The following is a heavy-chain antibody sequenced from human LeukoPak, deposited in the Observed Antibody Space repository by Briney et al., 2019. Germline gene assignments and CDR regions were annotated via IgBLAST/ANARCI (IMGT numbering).Heavy chain of an antibody. CDR1: GGSISSYY. CDR3: ARDRATVTTRYFDY. V-gene: IGHV4-59*12. Sequence: SETLSLTCTVSGGSISSYYWSWIRQPPGKGLEWIGYIYYSGSTYYNPSLKSRVTISVDTSKNQFSLKLSSVTAADTAVYYCARDRATVTTRYFDYWGQGTLVTVSS. D-gene: IGHD4-17*01. J-gene: IGHJ4*02. CDR2: IYYSGST.